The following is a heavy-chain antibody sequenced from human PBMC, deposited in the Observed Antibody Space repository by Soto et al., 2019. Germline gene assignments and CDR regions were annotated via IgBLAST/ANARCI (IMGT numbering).Heavy chain of an antibody. CDR1: GYSFTSYW. D-gene: IGHD5-18*01. CDR2: IYRGDSDI. Sequence: PGESLKISCKGSGYSFTSYWIAWVRRMPGKGLEWMGIIYRGDSDIRYSPSFQGQVTMSTDKSISTAYLQWDSLKASDTAMYYCATVGHSYVGFDYWGQGTLVTVSS. V-gene: IGHV5-51*01. CDR3: ATVGHSYVGFDY. J-gene: IGHJ4*02.